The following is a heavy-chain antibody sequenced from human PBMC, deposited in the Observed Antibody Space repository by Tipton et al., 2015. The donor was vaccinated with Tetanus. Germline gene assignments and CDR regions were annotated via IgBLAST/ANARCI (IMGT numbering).Heavy chain of an antibody. Sequence: TLSLTCTVSGGSISDKKYYWGWIRQPPGKGLEWIASIYFEGSTYYRPSLKSRVTIAVDTSQNVFSLRLTSVTAADTAVYYCARHLYGYWFDPWGQGALVTVSS. D-gene: IGHD5-18*01. V-gene: IGHV4-39*02. CDR3: ARHLYGYWFDP. CDR1: GGSISDKKYY. CDR2: IYFEGST. J-gene: IGHJ5*02.